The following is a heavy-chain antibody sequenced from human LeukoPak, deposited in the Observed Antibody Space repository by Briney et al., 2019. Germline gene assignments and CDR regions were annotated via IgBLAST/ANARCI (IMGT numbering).Heavy chain of an antibody. CDR2: IHHSGST. Sequence: SETLSLTCAVSGGSISSSNWWSWVRQPPGKGLEWIGEIHHSGSTNYNPSLKSRVTISVDTSKNQFSLKLSSVTAADTAVYYCARRGEDAWVSSSWYVDYWGQGTLVTVSS. D-gene: IGHD6-13*01. CDR3: ARRGEDAWVSSSWYVDY. V-gene: IGHV4-4*02. J-gene: IGHJ4*02. CDR1: GGSISSSNW.